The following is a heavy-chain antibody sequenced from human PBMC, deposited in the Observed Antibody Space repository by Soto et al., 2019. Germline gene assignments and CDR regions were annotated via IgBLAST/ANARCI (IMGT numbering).Heavy chain of an antibody. CDR3: AGDGWYRDYDAFDI. V-gene: IGHV3-74*01. CDR2: INSDGSST. Sequence: EVQLVESGGGLVQPGGSLRLSCAASGFTFSSYWMHWVRQAPGKGLVWVSRINSDGSSTSYADSVKGRFTISRDNAKNTLYLQMHSLSAEDTAVYYCAGDGWYRDYDAFDIWGQGTMVTVSS. CDR1: GFTFSSYW. J-gene: IGHJ3*02. D-gene: IGHD6-19*01.